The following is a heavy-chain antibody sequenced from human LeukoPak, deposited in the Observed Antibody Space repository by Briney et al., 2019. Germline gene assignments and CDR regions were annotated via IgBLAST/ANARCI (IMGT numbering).Heavy chain of an antibody. J-gene: IGHJ4*02. CDR3: ATGSSVYYSYYFDY. V-gene: IGHV4-59*12. CDR1: GGSISSYY. Sequence: SETLSLTCTVSGGSISSYYWSWIRQPPGKGLEWIGYIYYSGSTNYNPSLKSRVTMSIDTSKNQFSLKLSSVTAADTAVYYCATGSSVYYSYYFDYWGQGTLVTVSS. D-gene: IGHD3-22*01. CDR2: IYYSGST.